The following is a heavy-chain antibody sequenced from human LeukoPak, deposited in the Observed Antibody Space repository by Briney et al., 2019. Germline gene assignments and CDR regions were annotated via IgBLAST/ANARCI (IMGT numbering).Heavy chain of an antibody. Sequence: SETLSLTCTVSGGSISSSSYYWGWIRQPPGKGLEWIGSIYYSGSTYYNPSLKSRVTISVDTSKNQFSLKLSSVTAADTAVYYCARRRYPGYSSGLFDYWGQGTLVTVSS. CDR3: ARRRYPGYSSGLFDY. V-gene: IGHV4-39*01. CDR1: GGSISSSSYY. D-gene: IGHD6-19*01. J-gene: IGHJ4*02. CDR2: IYYSGST.